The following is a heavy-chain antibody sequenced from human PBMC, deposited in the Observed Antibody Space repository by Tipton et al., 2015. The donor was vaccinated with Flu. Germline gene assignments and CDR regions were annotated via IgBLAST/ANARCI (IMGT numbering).Heavy chain of an antibody. J-gene: IGHJ3*02. CDR2: IDPSGDTT. V-gene: IGHV1-46*02. D-gene: IGHD3-16*01. Sequence: QLVQSGAEVKRPGASVSVSCKASGYIFNTYYIHWVRQAPGQGLEWMGIIDPSGDTTTYAQKFQGRVTMTRDTSTNTVNMEVTGLTSEDTAVYYCAYLPTLMTQAHDGFDIWGQRTMVTVS. CDR1: GYIFNTYY. CDR3: AYLPTLMTQAHDGFDI.